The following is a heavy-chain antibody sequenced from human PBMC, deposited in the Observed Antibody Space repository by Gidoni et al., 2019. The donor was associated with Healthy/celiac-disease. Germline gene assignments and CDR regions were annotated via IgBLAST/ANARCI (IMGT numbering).Heavy chain of an antibody. CDR1: GGSLSSSNW. CDR3: ARATYYYGSGSYYTSGMDV. V-gene: IGHV4-4*02. J-gene: IGHJ6*02. D-gene: IGHD3-10*01. Sequence: VQLQESGPGLVKPSGTLSLPCAVSGGSLSSSNWWSWVRQPPGKGLEWIGEIYHSGSTNYNPSLKSRVTISVDKSKNQFSLKLSSVTAADTAVYYCARATYYYGSGSYYTSGMDVWGQGTTVTVSS. CDR2: IYHSGST.